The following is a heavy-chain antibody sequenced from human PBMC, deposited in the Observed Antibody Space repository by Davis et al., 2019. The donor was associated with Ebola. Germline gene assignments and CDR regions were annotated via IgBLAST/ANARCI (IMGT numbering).Heavy chain of an antibody. V-gene: IGHV3-23*01. CDR1: GFTFSSYA. CDR2: ISGSGGST. D-gene: IGHD4-23*01. Sequence: GESLKISCAASGFTFSSYAMSWVRQAPGKGLEWVSAISGSGGSTYYADSVKGRFTISRDNSKNTLYLQMNSLRAEDTAVYYCARVRARSDRGGNSSPDDAFDIWGQGTMVTVSS. CDR3: ARVRARSDRGGNSSPDDAFDI. J-gene: IGHJ3*02.